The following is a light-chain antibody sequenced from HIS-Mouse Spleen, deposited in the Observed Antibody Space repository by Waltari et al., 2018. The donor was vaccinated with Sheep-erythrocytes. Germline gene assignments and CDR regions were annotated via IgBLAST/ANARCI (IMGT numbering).Light chain of an antibody. J-gene: IGLJ3*02. CDR2: EGS. Sequence: QSALTQPASVSGSPGQSITISCTGTSRDGGSYTLVSWYQQHPGKAPKLMIYEGSKRPSGVSNRFSGSKSGNTASLTISGLQAEDEADYYCCSYAGSSTPWVFGGGTKLTVL. CDR3: CSYAGSSTPWV. V-gene: IGLV2-23*01. CDR1: SRDGGSYTL.